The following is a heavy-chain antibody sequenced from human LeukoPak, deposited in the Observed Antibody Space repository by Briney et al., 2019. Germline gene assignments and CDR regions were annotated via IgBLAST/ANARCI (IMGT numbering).Heavy chain of an antibody. CDR2: ISYDGSDK. V-gene: IGHV3-30*04. D-gene: IGHD6-13*01. Sequence: GGSLRLSCAASGFTFSNYAMDWVRQAPGKLQEWVAVISYDGSDKYYSESVKGRFTISRDNSKNTVYLQMNSLRAEDTALYYCARGIAAGASLPFDYWGQGTLVTVSS. CDR1: GFTFSNYA. CDR3: ARGIAAGASLPFDY. J-gene: IGHJ4*02.